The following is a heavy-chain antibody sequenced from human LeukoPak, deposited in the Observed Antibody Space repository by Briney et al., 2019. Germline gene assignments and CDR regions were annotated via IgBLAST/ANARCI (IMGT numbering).Heavy chain of an antibody. CDR1: GFTFSSYA. Sequence: GGSLRLSCAASGFTFSSYAMHWVRQAPGKGLEWVAVISYDGSNKYYADSVKGRFTISRDNSKNTLYLQMNSLRAEDTAVYYCARENLNWYDSSGYFTSGLDYWGQGTLVTVSS. J-gene: IGHJ4*02. V-gene: IGHV3-30*04. CDR3: ARENLNWYDSSGYFTSGLDY. D-gene: IGHD3-22*01. CDR2: ISYDGSNK.